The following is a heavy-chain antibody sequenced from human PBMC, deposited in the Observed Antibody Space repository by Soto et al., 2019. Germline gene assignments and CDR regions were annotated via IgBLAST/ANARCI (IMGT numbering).Heavy chain of an antibody. D-gene: IGHD5-18*01. Sequence: EVQLVESGGGLVKPGGSLRLSCAASGFTFSSHSMNWVRQAPGKGLEWVSSISSSSSNIYYADSVKGRFSISRDNAKNSQYLKMNSLRAEDTAGYYCARESETAMVGDNWGQGTLVLASS. CDR1: GFTFSSHS. V-gene: IGHV3-21*01. CDR2: ISSSSSNI. J-gene: IGHJ4*02. CDR3: ARESETAMVGDN.